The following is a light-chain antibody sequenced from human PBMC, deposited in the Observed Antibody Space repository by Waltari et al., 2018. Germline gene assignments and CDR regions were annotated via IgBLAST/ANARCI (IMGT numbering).Light chain of an antibody. J-gene: IGLJ2*01. CDR1: NNDVGASKF. Sequence: QSALTQPASVSGAPGQSITISCTGTNNDVGASKFVPWYQQHPVRAPHLMIYDVTERPSGISYRFSGSKSANTASLTISGLLPEDEAIYYCCSFTATHTLLFGGGTTVTVL. CDR3: CSFTATHTLL. V-gene: IGLV2-14*03. CDR2: DVT.